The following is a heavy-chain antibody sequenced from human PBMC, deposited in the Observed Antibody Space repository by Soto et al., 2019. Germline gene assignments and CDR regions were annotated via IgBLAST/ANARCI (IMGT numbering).Heavy chain of an antibody. J-gene: IGHJ3*02. V-gene: IGHV3-74*01. CDR2: IHSDGSST. CDR1: GFTFSSFL. D-gene: IGHD1-26*01. CDR3: IRDFGEVGSTAAFDI. Sequence: GGSRRRSWAASGFTFSSFLMHGVRQAPGKGLVWVAHIHSDGSSTSYADFVKGRFTISRDNAKNTAYLQMNSLRAEDTAMYYCIRDFGEVGSTAAFDIWGHGTMVTVSS.